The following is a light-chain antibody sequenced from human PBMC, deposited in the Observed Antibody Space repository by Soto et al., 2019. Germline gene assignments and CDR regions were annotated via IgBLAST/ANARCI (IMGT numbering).Light chain of an antibody. V-gene: IGLV2-11*01. Sequence: QSFLTQPRSVSGSPGQSVAISCTGTSNDICGYNYVSWYQQHPGKAPKVMIYDVNKRPSGVPDRFSGSKSGNTASLTISDLQAEDEADYYRCSNAGXPDVVGKGTKVXV. CDR3: CSNAGXPDV. J-gene: IGLJ1*01. CDR1: SNDICGYNY. CDR2: DVN.